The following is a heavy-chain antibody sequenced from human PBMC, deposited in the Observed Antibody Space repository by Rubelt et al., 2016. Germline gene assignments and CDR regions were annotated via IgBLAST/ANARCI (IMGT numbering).Heavy chain of an antibody. J-gene: IGHJ3*02. CDR2: IYYSGST. V-gene: IGHV4-39*07. Sequence: QLQLQESGPGLVKPSETLSLTCTVSSGSISSSSYYWGWIRQPPGKGLEWIGSIYYSGSTYYNPSLKSRVTISVDTSKNQFSLKLSSVTAADTAVYYCARDRYSSSSAFDIWGRGTLVTVSS. CDR3: ARDRYSSSSAFDI. CDR1: SGSISSSSYY. D-gene: IGHD6-13*01.